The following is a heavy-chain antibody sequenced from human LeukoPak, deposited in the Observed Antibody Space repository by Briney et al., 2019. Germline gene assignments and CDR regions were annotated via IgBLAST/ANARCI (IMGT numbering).Heavy chain of an antibody. CDR1: GGTFSSYA. V-gene: IGHV1-69*05. J-gene: IGHJ5*02. CDR3: ARVKWRTSFGGIAAADDNWFDP. Sequence: GASVKVSCKASGGTFSSYAISWVRQAPGQGLEWMGRIIPIFGTANYAQKFQGRVTITTDESTSTAYMELSSLRSEDTAVYYCARVKWRTSFGGIAAADDNWFDPWGQGTLVTVSS. CDR2: IIPIFGTA. D-gene: IGHD6-13*01.